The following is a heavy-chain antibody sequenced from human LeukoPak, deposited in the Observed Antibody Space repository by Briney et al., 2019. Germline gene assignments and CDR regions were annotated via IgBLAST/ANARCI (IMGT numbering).Heavy chain of an antibody. CDR2: IGGSGTRT. J-gene: IGHJ4*02. CDR1: GFAFSRND. D-gene: IGHD3-10*01. V-gene: IGHV3-23*01. CDR3: AKYRGFGDSYDS. Sequence: GGSLRLSCAASGFAFSRNDMSWVRQAPGKGLEWVSSIGGSGTRTYYADSVKGRFTISRDTSKNTQYLQMNSLRAEDAAVYYCAKYRGFGDSYDSWGQGTLVAVSS.